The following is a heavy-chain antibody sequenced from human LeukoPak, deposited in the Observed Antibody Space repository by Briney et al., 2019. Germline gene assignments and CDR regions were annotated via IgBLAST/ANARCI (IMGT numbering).Heavy chain of an antibody. Sequence: SQTLSLTCTVSGGSISSGGYYWSWIRQHPGKGLEWIGYIYYSGSTYYNPSLKSRVTISVDTSKNQFSLKLSSVTAADTAVYYCARYERRILHYWGQGTLVTVSS. V-gene: IGHV4-31*03. CDR2: IYYSGST. J-gene: IGHJ4*02. D-gene: IGHD2/OR15-2a*01. CDR1: GGSISSGGYY. CDR3: ARYERRILHY.